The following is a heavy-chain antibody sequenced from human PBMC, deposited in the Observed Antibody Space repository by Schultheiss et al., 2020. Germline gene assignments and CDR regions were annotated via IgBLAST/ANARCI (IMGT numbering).Heavy chain of an antibody. Sequence: SQPLSLTCTVSGGSISSGGYYWSWIRQHPGKGLEWIGEINHSGSTNYNPSLKSRVTISVDTSKNQFSLKLSSVTAADTAVYYCARGPQWLVLVPGYGMDVWGQGTTVNGYS. CDR2: INHSGST. CDR1: GGSISSGGYY. D-gene: IGHD6-19*01. V-gene: IGHV4-31*03. J-gene: IGHJ6*02. CDR3: ARGPQWLVLVPGYGMDV.